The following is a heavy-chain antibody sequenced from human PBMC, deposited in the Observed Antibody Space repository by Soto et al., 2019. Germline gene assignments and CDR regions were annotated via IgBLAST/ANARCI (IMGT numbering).Heavy chain of an antibody. CDR3: ARGRLKYSSSGPYYYGMDV. CDR2: IIPIFGTA. D-gene: IGHD6-6*01. CDR1: GGTFSSYA. V-gene: IGHV1-69*13. Sequence: SVKVSCKASGGTFSSYAISWVRQAPGQGLEWMGGIIPIFGTANYAQKFQGRVTITADESTSTAYMELSSLRSEDTAVYYCARGRLKYSSSGPYYYGMDVWGHGTTVTVSS. J-gene: IGHJ6*02.